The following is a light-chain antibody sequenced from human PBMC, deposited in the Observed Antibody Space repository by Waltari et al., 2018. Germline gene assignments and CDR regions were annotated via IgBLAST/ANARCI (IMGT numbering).Light chain of an antibody. Sequence: EIVLLQSPGTLSLSLGERATLSVRASQSISKYLAWYQQKPGQAPRLLIYQASSRTAGIPDRFSGSGSGTDFSLTISRLEPEDFAVYYCQHYESLPVTFGQGTKVEIK. V-gene: IGKV3-20*01. J-gene: IGKJ1*01. CDR1: QSISKY. CDR2: QAS. CDR3: QHYESLPVT.